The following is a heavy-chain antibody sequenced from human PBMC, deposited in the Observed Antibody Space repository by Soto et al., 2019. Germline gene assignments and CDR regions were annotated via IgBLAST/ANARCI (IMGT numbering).Heavy chain of an antibody. J-gene: IGHJ4*02. V-gene: IGHV3-21*01. CDR3: ARAGRDGYNWDY. Sequence: EVQLVESGGGLVKPGGSLRLSCATSGFTFSSYSMNWVRQAPGKGLEWVSSISSSTGYIYYADSVKGRFTISRDNAKNSLYRQMNSLRAEDTAVYYCARAGRDGYNWDYWGQGTLVTVSS. CDR2: ISSSTGYI. D-gene: IGHD5-12*01. CDR1: GFTFSSYS.